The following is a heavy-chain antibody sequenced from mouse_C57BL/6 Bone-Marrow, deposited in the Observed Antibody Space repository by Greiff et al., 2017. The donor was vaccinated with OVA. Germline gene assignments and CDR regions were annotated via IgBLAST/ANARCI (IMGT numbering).Heavy chain of an antibody. CDR3: APSGLYDYVWFAY. V-gene: IGHV10-1*01. D-gene: IGHD2-4*01. CDR1: GFSFNTYA. CDR2: IRSKSNNYAT. J-gene: IGHJ3*01. Sequence: EVQGVESGGGLVQPKGSLKLSCAASGFSFNTYAMNWVRQAPGKGLEWVARIRSKSNNYATYYADSVKDRFTISRDDSESMLYLQMNNLKTEDTAMYYCAPSGLYDYVWFAYWGQGTLVTVSA.